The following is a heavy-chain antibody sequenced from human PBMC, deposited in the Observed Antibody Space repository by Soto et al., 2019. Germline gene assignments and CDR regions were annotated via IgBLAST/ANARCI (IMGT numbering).Heavy chain of an antibody. D-gene: IGHD3-10*01. V-gene: IGHV3-73*01. CDR2: IRSKANSYAT. J-gene: IGHJ4*02. CDR1: GLTCSGSA. CDR3: TTRYGSGSLGVH. Sequence: PGGSLRLSWSPSGLTCSGSAMRWVRQASGKGLEWVGRIRSKANSYATAYAASVKGRFTISRDDSKNTAYLQMNSLKTEDTAVYYCTTRYGSGSLGVHWGQGTLVTVSS.